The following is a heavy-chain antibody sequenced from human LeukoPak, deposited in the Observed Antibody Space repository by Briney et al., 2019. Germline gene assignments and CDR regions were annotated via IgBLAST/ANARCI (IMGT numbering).Heavy chain of an antibody. V-gene: IGHV4-59*01. CDR1: GGSISTYF. CDR2: IYYSGST. J-gene: IGHJ5*02. Sequence: SETLSLTCTVSGGSISTYFWSWIRQPPGKGLEWIGYIYYSGSTNYNPSLKSRVTISVDTSKNQFSLKLSSVTAADTAVYYCARRSQVYNWFDPWGQGTLVTVSS. D-gene: IGHD1-26*01. CDR3: ARRSQVYNWFDP.